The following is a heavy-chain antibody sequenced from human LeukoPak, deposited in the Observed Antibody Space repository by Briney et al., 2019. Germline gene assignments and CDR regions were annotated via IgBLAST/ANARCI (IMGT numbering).Heavy chain of an antibody. CDR2: ITPISGTA. D-gene: IGHD6-13*01. CDR1: GGTFSNHA. V-gene: IGHV1-69*13. J-gene: IGHJ4*02. Sequence: ASVKVSCKASGGTFSNHAISWVRQAPGQGLEWMGVITPISGTANYAQKFQGRVTITADASTSTVYMELSSLTSDDTAVYYCARWAGDSSAWYPALFDYWGQGTLVTVSS. CDR3: ARWAGDSSAWYPALFDY.